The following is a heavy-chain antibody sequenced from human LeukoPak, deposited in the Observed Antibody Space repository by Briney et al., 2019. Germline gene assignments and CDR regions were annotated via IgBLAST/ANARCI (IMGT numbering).Heavy chain of an antibody. CDR2: IKSKTDSGTT. V-gene: IGHV3-15*01. Sequence: GGSLRLSCAASGFTFSNAWMSWVRQAPGKGLEWVGGIKSKTDSGTTDYAAPVKGRFTISRDDSKNTLYLQMNSLKTEDTAVYYCTTDRGGWYYFDYWGQGTLVTVSS. J-gene: IGHJ4*02. CDR1: GFTFSNAW. D-gene: IGHD6-19*01. CDR3: TTDRGGWYYFDY.